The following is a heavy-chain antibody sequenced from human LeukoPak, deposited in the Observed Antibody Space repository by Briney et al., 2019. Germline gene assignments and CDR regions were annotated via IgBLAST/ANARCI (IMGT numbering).Heavy chain of an antibody. Sequence: GGSLRLSCAASGFTFSSYGMHWVRQAPGKGLEWVAVIWYDESNKYYADSVKGRLTISRDNSKNTLHLQMNSLRAEDTAVYYCARGPDCSGGGCYFDGDGYYFDYWGQGTLVTASS. CDR2: IWYDESNK. D-gene: IGHD2-15*01. V-gene: IGHV3-33*01. J-gene: IGHJ4*02. CDR3: ARGPDCSGGGCYFDGDGYYFDY. CDR1: GFTFSSYG.